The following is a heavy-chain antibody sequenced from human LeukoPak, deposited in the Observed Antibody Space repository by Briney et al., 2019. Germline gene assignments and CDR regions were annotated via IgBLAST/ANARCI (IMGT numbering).Heavy chain of an antibody. CDR2: IRFHGSNK. V-gene: IGHV3-30*02. D-gene: IGHD1-26*01. CDR1: GFTFSSYG. J-gene: IGHJ4*02. CDR3: AKDQSGRYSYGFDY. Sequence: GSLRLSCAASGFTFSSYGMHWVRQAPGKGLEWVAFIRFHGSNKYYADSVKGRFTICRDNSKNTLYLQMNSLRAEDTAVYYCAKDQSGRYSYGFDYWRQGTLVSV.